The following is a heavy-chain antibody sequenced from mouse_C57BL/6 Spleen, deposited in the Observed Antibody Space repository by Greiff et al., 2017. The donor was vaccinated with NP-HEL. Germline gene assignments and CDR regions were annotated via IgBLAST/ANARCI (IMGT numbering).Heavy chain of an antibody. Sequence: EVKLLESGPGLVKPSQSLSLTCSVTGYSITSGYYWNWIRQFPGNKLEWMGYISYDGSNNYNPSLKNRISITRDTSKNQFFLKLNSVTTEDTATYYCAKSNYLYYYAMDYWGQGTSVTVSS. V-gene: IGHV3-6*01. J-gene: IGHJ4*01. CDR2: ISYDGSN. CDR1: GYSITSGYY. CDR3: AKSNYLYYYAMDY. D-gene: IGHD2-5*01.